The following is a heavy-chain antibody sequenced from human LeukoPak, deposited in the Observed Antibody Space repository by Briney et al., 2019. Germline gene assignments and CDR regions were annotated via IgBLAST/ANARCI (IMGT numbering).Heavy chain of an antibody. V-gene: IGHV3-30*18. CDR2: ISNDGSNK. Sequence: GGSLRLSCAASGFSFSTYGMYWVRQSPGKGLEWVAAISNDGSNKNYADSVEGRFTISRDNSKNTLYLQVNSLRVEDTAVYYCAKGSGNYEYFDHWGQGTLVTVSS. D-gene: IGHD1-26*01. CDR1: GFSFSTYG. J-gene: IGHJ4*02. CDR3: AKGSGNYEYFDH.